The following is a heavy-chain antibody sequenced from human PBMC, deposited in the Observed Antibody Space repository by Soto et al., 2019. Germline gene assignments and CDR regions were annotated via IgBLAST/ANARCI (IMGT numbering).Heavy chain of an antibody. D-gene: IGHD5-18*01. J-gene: IGHJ6*02. CDR1: GGAFSSYA. V-gene: IGHV1-69*06. CDR3: AIPTAAMVSFYYCYGMDG. Sequence: ASLKCYCKPSGGAFSSYAISWVRKAPGQGLDWMGGIIPIFGTANYAQKFQGRFTITADKSTSTAYMDLISLRSEDTAVYYCAIPTAAMVSFYYCYGMDGWGQGTTVTFSS. CDR2: IIPIFGTA.